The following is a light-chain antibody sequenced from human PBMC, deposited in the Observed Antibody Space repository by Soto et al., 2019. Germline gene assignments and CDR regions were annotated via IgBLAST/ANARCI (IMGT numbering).Light chain of an antibody. J-gene: IGLJ1*01. CDR3: RSYTTSRTYV. Sequence: QSALTQPASVSGSPGQSITISCTGTSSDVGAYNYVSWYQQYPGKAPKLIIFDVSNRPSGISNRFSGSKSGNTASLTIAGLQAEDEADYYCRSYTTSRTYVFGTGTKVTVL. V-gene: IGLV2-14*01. CDR2: DVS. CDR1: SSDVGAYNY.